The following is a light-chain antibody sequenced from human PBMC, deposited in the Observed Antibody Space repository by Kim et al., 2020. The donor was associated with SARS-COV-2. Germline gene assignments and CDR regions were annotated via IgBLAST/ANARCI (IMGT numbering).Light chain of an antibody. CDR1: QGISSW. CDR2: AAS. CDR3: QKYDKYPRT. Sequence: DIQMTQSPRSLSASVGDRVTITCRASQGISSWLAWYQKKPQKAPKSLIYAASSLQSGVPSRFTGSGSGTDFTLTITSLQPEDFATYYCQKYDKYPRTFGQVTKVDIK. V-gene: IGKV1D-16*01. J-gene: IGKJ1*01.